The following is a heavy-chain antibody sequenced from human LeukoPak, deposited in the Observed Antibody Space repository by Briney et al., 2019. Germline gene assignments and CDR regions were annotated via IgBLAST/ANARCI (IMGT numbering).Heavy chain of an antibody. D-gene: IGHD6-19*01. CDR2: ISYDGSNK. CDR1: GFTFSSYG. Sequence: GGSLRLSCAASGFTFSSYGMHWVRQAPGKGLEWVAVISYDGSNKYYADSVKGRFTISRDNSKNTLYLQMNSLRAEDTAVYYCALPTEQWLALGYWGQGTLVTVSS. V-gene: IGHV3-30*03. J-gene: IGHJ4*02. CDR3: ALPTEQWLALGY.